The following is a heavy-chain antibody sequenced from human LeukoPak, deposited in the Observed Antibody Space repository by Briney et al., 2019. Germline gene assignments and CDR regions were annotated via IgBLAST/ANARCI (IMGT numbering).Heavy chain of an antibody. CDR2: IYYSGST. D-gene: IGHD2-15*01. J-gene: IGHJ4*02. CDR1: GGSISSSSYY. Sequence: SETLSLTCTVSGGSISSSSYYWGWIRQPPGKGLEWIGSIYYSGSTYYNPSLKSRVTISVDTSKNQFSLKLSSVTAADTAVYYCARAVGGYCSGGSCYFPLYFDYWGQGTLVTVSS. CDR3: ARAVGGYCSGGSCYFPLYFDY. V-gene: IGHV4-39*07.